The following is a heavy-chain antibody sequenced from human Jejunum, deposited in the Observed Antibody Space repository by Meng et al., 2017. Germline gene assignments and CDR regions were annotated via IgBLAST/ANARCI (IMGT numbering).Heavy chain of an antibody. D-gene: IGHD3-10*01. CDR2: INGNGGSI. CDR1: GFTFDEHG. Sequence: GGSLRLSCAASGFTFDEHGMSWVRQAPGKGLEWVAVINGNGGSIGFAGSVKGRFITSRDNAKNSLYLQMNTLRYEDTALYYCVRDGVNGGSWFGGGDHWGQGTLVTVSS. J-gene: IGHJ4*02. V-gene: IGHV3-20*04. CDR3: VRDGVNGGSWFGGGDH.